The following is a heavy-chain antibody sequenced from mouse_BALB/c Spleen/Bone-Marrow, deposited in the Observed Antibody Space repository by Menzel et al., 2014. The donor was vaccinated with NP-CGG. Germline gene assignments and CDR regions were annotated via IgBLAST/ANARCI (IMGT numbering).Heavy chain of an antibody. CDR3: ARGQSLPDWYFDV. J-gene: IGHJ1*01. V-gene: IGHV1-18*01. CDR1: GYTFTDYN. D-gene: IGHD2-5*01. CDR2: INPNYDST. Sequence: VQLQQSGAELVKPGASVKISCKASGYTFTDYNMDWVKPSHGKSLEWIGDINPNYDSTSYNQKFKGKATLTVDKSSSTAYMELRSLTSEGTAVYYCARGQSLPDWYFDVWGAGTTVTVSS.